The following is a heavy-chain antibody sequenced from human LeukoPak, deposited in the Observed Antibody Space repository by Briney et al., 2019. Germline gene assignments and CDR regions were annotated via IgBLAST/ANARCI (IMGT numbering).Heavy chain of an antibody. D-gene: IGHD3-22*01. Sequence: GGSLRLSCAASGFIFSSYSMNWVRQAPGKGLEWVSYISRSSRSSSTIYYVDSVKGRFTISRDNAKNSLYLQMNSLRAEDTAVCYCARDSASIGHNDAFDIWGQGTMVTVSS. CDR1: GFIFSSYS. J-gene: IGHJ3*02. V-gene: IGHV3-48*04. CDR2: ISRSSRSSSTI. CDR3: ARDSASIGHNDAFDI.